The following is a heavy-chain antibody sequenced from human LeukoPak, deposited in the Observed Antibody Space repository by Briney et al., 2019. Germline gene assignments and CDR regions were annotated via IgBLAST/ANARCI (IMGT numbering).Heavy chain of an antibody. D-gene: IGHD2-2*01. V-gene: IGHV3-30*02. Sequence: PGGSLRLSCAASGFTFNSCHMNWVRQAPGKGLEWVAFIRYDGSNKYYADSVKGRFTISRDNSKNTLYLQMNSLRAEDTAVYYCAKVHCSGTSCHLGSAFDIWGQGTMVTVSS. CDR2: IRYDGSNK. CDR1: GFTFNSCH. CDR3: AKVHCSGTSCHLGSAFDI. J-gene: IGHJ3*02.